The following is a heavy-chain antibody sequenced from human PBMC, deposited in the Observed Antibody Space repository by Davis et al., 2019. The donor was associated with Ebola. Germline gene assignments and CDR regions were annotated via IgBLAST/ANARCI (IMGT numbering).Heavy chain of an antibody. CDR3: ASITNNWPYYFDY. V-gene: IGHV4-4*02. CDR1: GGSISSRNW. Sequence: PSETLSLTCAVSGGSISSRNWWSWVRQPPGKGLEWIGEIHHSGSTNYNPSLKSRVTMSVDKSTNQFSLNLSSVTAADTAVYYCASITNNWPYYFDYWGQGTLVTVSS. D-gene: IGHD1-1*01. CDR2: IHHSGST. J-gene: IGHJ4*02.